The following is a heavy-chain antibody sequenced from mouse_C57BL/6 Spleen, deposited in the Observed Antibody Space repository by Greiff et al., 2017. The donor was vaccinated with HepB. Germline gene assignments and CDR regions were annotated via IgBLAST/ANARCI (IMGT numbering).Heavy chain of an antibody. CDR1: GYAFSSSW. Sequence: VQVVESGPELVKPGASVKISCKASGYAFSSSWMNWVKQRPGKGLEWIGRIYPGDGDTNYNGKFKGKATLTADKSSSTAYMQLSSLTSEDSAVYFCARGGSSSLFDYWGQGTTLTVSS. J-gene: IGHJ2*01. CDR3: ARGGSSSLFDY. D-gene: IGHD1-1*01. CDR2: IYPGDGDT. V-gene: IGHV1-82*01.